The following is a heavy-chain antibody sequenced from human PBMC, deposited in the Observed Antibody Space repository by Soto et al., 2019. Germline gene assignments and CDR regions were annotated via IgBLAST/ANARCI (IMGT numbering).Heavy chain of an antibody. CDR3: ARGSGGWSKDGIDY. Sequence: EVQLLESGGGLVQPGGSLRLSCAASGFTFSSYAMSWVRQAPGKGLEWVSAFTAGVGGAPFYPDSMEGRFTISRDDSKNTVYRQMNSLRAEDTAVYYCARGSGGWSKDGIDYWGQGTLVTVSS. V-gene: IGHV3-23*01. D-gene: IGHD6-13*01. CDR2: FTAGVGGAP. CDR1: GFTFSSYA. J-gene: IGHJ4*02.